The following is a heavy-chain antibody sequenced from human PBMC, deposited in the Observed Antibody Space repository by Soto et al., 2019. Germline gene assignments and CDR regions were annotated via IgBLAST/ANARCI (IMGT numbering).Heavy chain of an antibody. Sequence: QVQLQQWGAGLLKPSETLSLTCAVYGGSFSGYYWSWIRQPPGKGLEWIGEINHSGSTNYNPSLKSRVTISVDTSKNQFSLKLSSVTAADTAVYYCARQTEWFDAFDIWGQGTMVTVSS. D-gene: IGHD3-3*01. J-gene: IGHJ3*02. CDR1: GGSFSGYY. V-gene: IGHV4-34*01. CDR3: ARQTEWFDAFDI. CDR2: INHSGST.